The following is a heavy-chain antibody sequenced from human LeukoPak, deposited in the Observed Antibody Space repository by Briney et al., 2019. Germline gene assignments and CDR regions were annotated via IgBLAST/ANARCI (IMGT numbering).Heavy chain of an antibody. V-gene: IGHV4-39*07. J-gene: IGHJ4*02. D-gene: IGHD2-2*01. Sequence: SETLSLTCTVSGGSISSSSYYWSWIRQPPGKGLEWIGEINHSGSTNYNPSLKSRVTISVDTSKNQFSLKLSSVTAADTAVYYCARSGISHCSSTSCYGRGFDYWGQGTLVTVSS. CDR2: INHSGST. CDR1: GGSISSSSYY. CDR3: ARSGISHCSSTSCYGRGFDY.